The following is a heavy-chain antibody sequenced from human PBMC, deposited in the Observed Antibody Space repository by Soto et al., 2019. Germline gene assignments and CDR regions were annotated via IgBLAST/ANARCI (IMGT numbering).Heavy chain of an antibody. CDR2: INPNSGGT. D-gene: IGHD2-2*01. Sequence: ASVKVSFKASGYTFTGYYMHWLRQAPGQGLEWMGWINPNSGGTNYAQKFQGWVTMTRDTSISTAYMELSRLRSDDTAVYYCAREPYCSSTSCSDAFDIWGQGTMVTVSS. J-gene: IGHJ3*02. CDR3: AREPYCSSTSCSDAFDI. CDR1: GYTFTGYY. V-gene: IGHV1-2*04.